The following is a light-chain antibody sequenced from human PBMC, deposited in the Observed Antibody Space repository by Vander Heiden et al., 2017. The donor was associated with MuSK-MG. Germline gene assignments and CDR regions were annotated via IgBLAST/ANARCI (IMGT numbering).Light chain of an antibody. CDR1: QGVINA. CDR2: DAS. CDR3: QQFNRYPLT. J-gene: IGKJ4*01. V-gene: IGKV1-13*02. Sequence: AIQLTQSPSSLSASVGDRVTITCRASQGVINALAWYQQKPGKAPELLIYDASSLESGVPSRFSGSGSGTDFTLTISSLQPEDFATYYCQQFNRYPLTFGGGTKVEI.